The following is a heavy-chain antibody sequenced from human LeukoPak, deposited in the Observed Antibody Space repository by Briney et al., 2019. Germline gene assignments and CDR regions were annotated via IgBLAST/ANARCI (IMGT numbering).Heavy chain of an antibody. CDR1: GFTVSSNY. D-gene: IGHD3-10*01. V-gene: IGHV3-53*01. CDR3: ASGGLGARKYYSDPFHY. J-gene: IGHJ4*02. Sequence: GGSLRLSCAVSGFTVSSNYVSWVRQAPGKGLEWVSILYSAGSTYYADSVRGRFTISRDSSKNTVCLQMNNLRAEDTAMYYCASGGLGARKYYSDPFHYWGQGTLVTVSS. CDR2: LYSAGST.